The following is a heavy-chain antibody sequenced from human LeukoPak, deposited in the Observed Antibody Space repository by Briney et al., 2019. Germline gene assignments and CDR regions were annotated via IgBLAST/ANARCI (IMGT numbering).Heavy chain of an antibody. J-gene: IGHJ3*02. Sequence: ASVKVSCTVSGYTLTELSMHWVRQPPGKGLEWTGGLDPEDGETIYAQKIQGRVTMTEETTTATAYMELSSLRSEDTAVYYCATAPPQHFDAFDIWGQGTMVTVSS. CDR3: ATAPPQHFDAFDI. CDR2: LDPEDGET. CDR1: GYTLTELS. V-gene: IGHV1-24*01.